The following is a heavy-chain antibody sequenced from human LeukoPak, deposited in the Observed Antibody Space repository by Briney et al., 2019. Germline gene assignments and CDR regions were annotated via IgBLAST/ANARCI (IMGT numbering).Heavy chain of an antibody. CDR1: GYTFTGSY. D-gene: IGHD3-10*01. V-gene: IGHV1-2*02. CDR3: ARDRGVLLWFGPPDYYYYMDV. Sequence: ASVTVSCKASGYTFTGSYIHWVRQAPGQGLEWMGWINPNSGGTNYAQKFQGRVTMTRDTSISTAYMELSRLRSDDTAVYYCARDRGVLLWFGPPDYYYYMDVWGKGTTVTVSS. J-gene: IGHJ6*03. CDR2: INPNSGGT.